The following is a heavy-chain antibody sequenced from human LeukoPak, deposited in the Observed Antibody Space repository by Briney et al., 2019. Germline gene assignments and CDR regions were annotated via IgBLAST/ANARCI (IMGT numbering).Heavy chain of an antibody. Sequence: PGGSLRLSCAASGFTFSSYWMSWVRQAPGKGLEWVANIKQDGSEKYYVDSVKGRFTISRDNAKNSLYLQMNSLRAEDTAVYYCARDDDHGEFEYYYGMDVWGQGTTVTVSS. CDR3: ARDDDHGEFEYYYGMDV. D-gene: IGHD3-10*01. CDR2: IKQDGSEK. CDR1: GFTFSSYW. J-gene: IGHJ6*02. V-gene: IGHV3-7*01.